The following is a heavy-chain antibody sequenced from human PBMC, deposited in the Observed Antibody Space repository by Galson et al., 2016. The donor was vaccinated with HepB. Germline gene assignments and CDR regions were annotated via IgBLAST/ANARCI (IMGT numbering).Heavy chain of an antibody. Sequence: SLRLSCAASGFTFHDYTMHWVRQAPGKGLEWVSLISRDGDRTYYADSMKGRFTISRDNSKNSLYLQMDILTTEDTALYYCAKDFGPPMSTMEHYYGRDVWGQGTTVTVSS. CDR1: GFTFHDYT. CDR2: ISRDGDRT. J-gene: IGHJ6*02. V-gene: IGHV3-43*01. CDR3: AKDFGPPMSTMEHYYGRDV. D-gene: IGHD3-10*02.